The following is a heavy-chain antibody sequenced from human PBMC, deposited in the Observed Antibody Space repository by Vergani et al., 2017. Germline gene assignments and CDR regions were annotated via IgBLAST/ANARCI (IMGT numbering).Heavy chain of an antibody. J-gene: IGHJ3*02. CDR1: GGSISGVSYY. CDR3: VRVLHTSYILGAFDI. Sequence: QVQLQESGPGLVKPSQSLSLTCTVSGGSISGVSYYLSWVRQPAGKGLEWIGRIYYSGRTDYNPSLERRVTMSADASRGRFSLNLRSVTTSDTAVYYCVRVLHTSYILGAFDILGQGRKVTVSS. V-gene: IGHV4-61*02. CDR2: IYYSGRT. D-gene: IGHD2-21*01.